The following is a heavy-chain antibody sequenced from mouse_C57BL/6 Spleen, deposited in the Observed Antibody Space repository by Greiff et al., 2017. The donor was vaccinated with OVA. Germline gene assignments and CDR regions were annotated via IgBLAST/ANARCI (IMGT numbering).Heavy chain of an antibody. CDR1: GFNITDYY. V-gene: IGHV14-2*01. Sequence: EVKLVESGAELVKPGASVKLSCTASGFNITDYYMHWVKQRTEQGLEWIGRIDPEDGETKYAPKFQGKATITADTSSNTAYLQLSSLTSEDTAVYYCARYTMVPYYFDYWGQGTTLTVSS. D-gene: IGHD2-2*01. CDR3: ARYTMVPYYFDY. CDR2: IDPEDGET. J-gene: IGHJ2*01.